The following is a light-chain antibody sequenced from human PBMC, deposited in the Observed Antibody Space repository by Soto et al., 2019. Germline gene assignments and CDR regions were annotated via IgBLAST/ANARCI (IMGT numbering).Light chain of an antibody. CDR1: QSVSSSY. CDR3: QQYGSSSWT. CDR2: GTS. Sequence: EMVLTQSPGTLSLSPGERATLSCRASQSVSSSYLAWYQQKPGQAPRLLMYGTSSRATAIPDRFSGSGSGTDFTLTISRLEPEDFAVYYCQQYGSSSWTFGQGTKVEIK. V-gene: IGKV3-20*01. J-gene: IGKJ1*01.